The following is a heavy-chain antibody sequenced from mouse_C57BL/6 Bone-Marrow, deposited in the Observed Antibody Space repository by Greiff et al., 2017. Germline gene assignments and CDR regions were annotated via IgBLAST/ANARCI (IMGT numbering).Heavy chain of an antibody. J-gene: IGHJ2*01. CDR3: ARQSITTVVVDY. V-gene: IGHV5-9*01. Sequence: EVKLVESGGGLVKPGGSLKLSCAASGFTFSSYTMSWVRQTPEKRLAWVATISGGGGNTYYPDSVKGRFTISRDNAKNTLYLQSSSLRSEDTALYYCARQSITTVVVDYWGQGTTLTVSS. CDR2: ISGGGGNT. D-gene: IGHD1-1*01. CDR1: GFTFSSYT.